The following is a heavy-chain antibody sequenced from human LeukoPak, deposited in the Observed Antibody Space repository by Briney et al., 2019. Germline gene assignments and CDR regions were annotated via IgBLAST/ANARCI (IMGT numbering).Heavy chain of an antibody. CDR3: TRDRSHSLSDFWSGPIIYNDY. J-gene: IGHJ4*02. CDR1: GFTFSSYA. Sequence: GGSLRLSCAASGFTFSSYAMSWVRQAPGKGLEWVSAISGSGGSTYYADSVKGRFTISRDNAKNSLYLQMNSLRAEDTAVYYCTRDRSHSLSDFWSGPIIYNDYWGQGTLGTVSS. D-gene: IGHD3-3*01. V-gene: IGHV3-23*01. CDR2: ISGSGGST.